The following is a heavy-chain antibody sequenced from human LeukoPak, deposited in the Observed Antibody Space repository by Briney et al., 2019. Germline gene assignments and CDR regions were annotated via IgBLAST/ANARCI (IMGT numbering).Heavy chain of an antibody. V-gene: IGHV1-18*01. D-gene: IGHD2-2*01. CDR1: GYTFTSYG. CDR3: ARDSDPFVVVPAAVFDY. CDR2: ISAYNGNT. J-gene: IGHJ4*02. Sequence: ASVKVSCKASGYTFTSYGISWVRQAPGQGLEWTGWISAYNGNTNYAQKLQGRVTMTTDTSTSTAYMELRSLRSDDTAVYYCARDSDPFVVVPAAVFDYWGQGTLVTVSS.